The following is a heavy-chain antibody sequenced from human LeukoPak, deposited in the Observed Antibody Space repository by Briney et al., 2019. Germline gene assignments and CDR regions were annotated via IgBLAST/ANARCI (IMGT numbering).Heavy chain of an antibody. Sequence: GGSLRLSCAVSGFTFSSNTMNWVRQAPGKGLEWVSSIVSSTSYIYYGDSVKGRFTISRDDAKISLYLQMNSLRAEDTAVYYCARDVASYYYMDVWGKGSTVTVSS. D-gene: IGHD2-21*01. CDR2: IVSSTSYI. CDR3: ARDVASYYYMDV. CDR1: GFTFSSNT. J-gene: IGHJ6*03. V-gene: IGHV3-21*01.